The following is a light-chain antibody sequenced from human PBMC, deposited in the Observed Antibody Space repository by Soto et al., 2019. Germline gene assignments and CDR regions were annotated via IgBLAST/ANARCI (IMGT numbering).Light chain of an antibody. J-gene: IGLJ2*01. CDR3: AAWDDSLNGVL. Sequence: QSVLTQPPSASGTPGQRVTISCSGSSSNIGTNTVNWYQELHGTAPKLLIYNNNQRPSGVPDRFSGSKSGTSASLAISGLQSEDEDDYYCAAWDDSLNGVLFGGGTKLTVL. CDR2: NNN. V-gene: IGLV1-44*01. CDR1: SSNIGTNT.